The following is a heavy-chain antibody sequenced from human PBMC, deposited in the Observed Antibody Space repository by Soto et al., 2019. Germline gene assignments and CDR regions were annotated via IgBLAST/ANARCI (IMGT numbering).Heavy chain of an antibody. D-gene: IGHD5-12*01. CDR2: ISYDGSNK. CDR1: GFTLSSYG. V-gene: IGHV3-30*18. CDR3: AKDPGYSGSAVVDY. J-gene: IGHJ4*02. Sequence: QVQLVESGGGVVQPGRSLRLSCAASGFTLSSYGMHWVRQAPGKGLERVAVISYDGSNKYYADSVKGRFTISRDNSKNTLYLQMNSLRAEDTAVYYCAKDPGYSGSAVVDYWGQGTLVTVSS.